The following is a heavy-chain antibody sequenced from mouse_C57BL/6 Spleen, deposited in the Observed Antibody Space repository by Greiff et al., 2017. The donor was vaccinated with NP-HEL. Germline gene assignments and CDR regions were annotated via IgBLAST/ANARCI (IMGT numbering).Heavy chain of an antibody. J-gene: IGHJ1*03. CDR3: ASPYYYGSSTGYFDV. Sequence: VQLQQSGPELVKPGASVKLSCKASGYTFTSYDINWVKQRPGQGLEWIGWIYPRDGSTKYNEKFKGKATLTVDTSSSTAYMELHSLTSEDSAVYFCASPYYYGSSTGYFDVWGTGTTVTVSS. CDR1: GYTFTSYD. D-gene: IGHD1-1*01. V-gene: IGHV1-85*01. CDR2: IYPRDGST.